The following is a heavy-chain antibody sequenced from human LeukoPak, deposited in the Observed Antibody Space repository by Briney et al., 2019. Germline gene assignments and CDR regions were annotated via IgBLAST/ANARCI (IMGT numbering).Heavy chain of an antibody. J-gene: IGHJ4*02. CDR2: IKQDGSEK. CDR1: GFTFSSYA. Sequence: GGSLRLSCAASGFTFSSYAVHWVRQAPGKGLEWVANIKQDGSEKYYVDSVKGRFTTSRDNAKNSLYLQMNSLRAEDTAVYYCARATRITMIVVVISPPYYFDYWGQGTLVTVSS. D-gene: IGHD3-22*01. CDR3: ARATRITMIVVVISPPYYFDY. V-gene: IGHV3-7*01.